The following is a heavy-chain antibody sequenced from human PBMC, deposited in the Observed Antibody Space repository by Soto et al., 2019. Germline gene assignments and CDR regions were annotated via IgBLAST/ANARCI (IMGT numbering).Heavy chain of an antibody. CDR2: ISASGGRT. D-gene: IGHD2-15*01. CDR1: GFTFGNYA. CDR3: EKDLEVLSARFES. V-gene: IGHV3-23*01. Sequence: EVQLLESGGGLVQPGGSLRLSCRASGFTFGNYAMAWVRQAPGKGLEWVSGISASGGRTYYADSAKGRFTISRDNSNNTLYLQMSSLRAEDTAVYYCEKDLEVLSARFESWGQGALVTVSS. J-gene: IGHJ4*02.